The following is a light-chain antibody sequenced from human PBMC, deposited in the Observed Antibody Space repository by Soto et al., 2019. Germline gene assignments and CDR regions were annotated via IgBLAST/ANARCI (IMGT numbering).Light chain of an antibody. V-gene: IGKV3-20*01. CDR2: GPS. Sequence: ETVLTQSPATLYLSPGERATLSCRANETVNNNFLAWYGQKPGQAPRLLIHGPSRRASGIPDRFSGSGSGTDFTLTIRRLEPEDFEVYYCQQYGNFPYTFGPGTKVQIK. CDR1: ETVNNNF. J-gene: IGKJ2*01. CDR3: QQYGNFPYT.